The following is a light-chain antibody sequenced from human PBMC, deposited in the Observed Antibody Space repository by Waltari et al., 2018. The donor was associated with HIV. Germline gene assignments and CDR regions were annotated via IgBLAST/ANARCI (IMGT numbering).Light chain of an antibody. CDR2: INSDGSH. Sequence: QLVVTQSPSASASLGASVKLTCTLSSGHSNYAIAWHQQQPEKGPRYLMKINSDGSHDKGDGIPDRVSGSSSGAGRYLSISSLQSEDEADYYCQTWGTGIWVFGGGTKLTVL. V-gene: IGLV4-69*01. CDR1: SGHSNYA. J-gene: IGLJ3*02. CDR3: QTWGTGIWV.